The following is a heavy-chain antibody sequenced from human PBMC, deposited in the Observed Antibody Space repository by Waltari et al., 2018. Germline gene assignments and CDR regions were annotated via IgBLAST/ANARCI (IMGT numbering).Heavy chain of an antibody. CDR1: GYTFTSYA. V-gene: IGHV1-3*01. Sequence: QVQLVQSGAEVKKPGASVKVSCKASGYTFTSYAMHWVRQAPGQRLEWMGWINAGNGNTKYSQKFQGRVTITRDTSTDTAYMELSSLRSEDTAVYYCATDLYCTGGVCYSFFDYWGQGTLVIVSS. D-gene: IGHD2-8*02. J-gene: IGHJ4*02. CDR2: INAGNGNT. CDR3: ATDLYCTGGVCYSFFDY.